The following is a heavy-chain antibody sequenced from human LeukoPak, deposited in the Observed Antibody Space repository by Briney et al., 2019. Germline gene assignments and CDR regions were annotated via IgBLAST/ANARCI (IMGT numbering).Heavy chain of an antibody. CDR2: ITGSGRGT. J-gene: IGHJ3*02. Sequence: GGSLRLSCTASGLTFSNYATTWVRQAPGKGLEWVSSITGSGRGTYYADSVKGRFSVSRDNSQNTVFLHMSSLRADDTALYYCSKDPNGDYVGAFDMWGPGTMVTVSS. CDR1: GLTFSNYA. V-gene: IGHV3-23*01. D-gene: IGHD2-21*02. CDR3: SKDPNGDYVGAFDM.